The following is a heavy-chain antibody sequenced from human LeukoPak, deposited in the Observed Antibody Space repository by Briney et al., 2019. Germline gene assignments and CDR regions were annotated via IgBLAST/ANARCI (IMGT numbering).Heavy chain of an antibody. CDR2: TYYRSKWYT. CDR3: ARARSGSYPDF. J-gene: IGHJ4*02. D-gene: IGHD1-26*01. CDR1: GDSVSSNSAA. Sequence: SQTLSLTYAISGDSVSSNSAAWNWISQSPSRVLEWLGRTYYRSKWYTDYAVSVTSRITMNPETSKNRFSLKLNSVTPEDTAVYYCARARSGSYPDFWGQGTLVTVYS. V-gene: IGHV6-1*01.